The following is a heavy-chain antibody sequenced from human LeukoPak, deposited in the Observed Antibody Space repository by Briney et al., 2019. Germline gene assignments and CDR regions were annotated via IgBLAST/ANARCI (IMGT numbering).Heavy chain of an antibody. CDR1: GFTFSSYS. CDR3: AKVGDDSSGYIDY. CDR2: ISGSGGST. D-gene: IGHD3-22*01. V-gene: IGHV3-23*01. J-gene: IGHJ4*02. Sequence: GGSLRLSCAASGFTFSSYSMSWVRQAPGKGLEWVSAISGSGGSTYYADSVKGRFTISRDNSKNTLYLQMNSLRAEDTAVYYCAKVGDDSSGYIDYWGQGTLVTVSS.